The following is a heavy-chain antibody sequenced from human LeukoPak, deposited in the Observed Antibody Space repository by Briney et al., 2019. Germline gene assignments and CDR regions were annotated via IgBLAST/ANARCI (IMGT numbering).Heavy chain of an antibody. J-gene: IGHJ4*02. CDR3: ASNTYYYGSGSYPVLDY. D-gene: IGHD3-10*01. Sequence: GGSLRLSCAASGFTFSSYEMNWVRQAPGKGLEWVSYTSSSGSTIYYADSVKGRFTISRDNAKNSLHLQMNSLRAEDTAVYYCASNTYYYGSGSYPVLDYWGQGTLVTVSS. CDR1: GFTFSSYE. CDR2: TSSSGSTI. V-gene: IGHV3-48*03.